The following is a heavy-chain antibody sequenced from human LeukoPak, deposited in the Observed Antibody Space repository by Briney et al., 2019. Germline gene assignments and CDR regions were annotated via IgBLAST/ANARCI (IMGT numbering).Heavy chain of an antibody. D-gene: IGHD3-22*01. CDR3: ARVSYYDSSGYLHDAFDI. Sequence: ASVKVSCKACGYTFTGYYMHWVGQAPGQGLEWIGWINPNLGGTNYAQKFQGRVSMTRDTSISTAYMELSRLRPDDTAVYYCARVSYYDSSGYLHDAFDIWGQGTRVTVSS. CDR1: GYTFTGYY. J-gene: IGHJ3*02. V-gene: IGHV1-2*02. CDR2: INPNLGGT.